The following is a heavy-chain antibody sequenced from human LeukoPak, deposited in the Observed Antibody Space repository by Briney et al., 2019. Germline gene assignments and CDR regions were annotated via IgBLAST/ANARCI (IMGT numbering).Heavy chain of an antibody. D-gene: IGHD3-10*01. CDR1: GFTFSNYD. Sequence: GGSLRLSCAASGFTFSNYDMSWVRQAPGKGLEWVSSISDSGSSTYYADPVKGRFTISRDNYKDTLYLQMNSLRAEDTAIYYCAKKSQSRGRGAFDIWGQGTMVTVSS. V-gene: IGHV3-23*01. CDR2: ISDSGSST. CDR3: AKKSQSRGRGAFDI. J-gene: IGHJ3*02.